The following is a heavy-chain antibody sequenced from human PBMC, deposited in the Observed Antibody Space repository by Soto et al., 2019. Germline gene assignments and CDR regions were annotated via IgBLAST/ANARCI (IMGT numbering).Heavy chain of an antibody. CDR2: TSYDGINN. CDR3: AKDLGPGACPRTGCYYFGMDV. D-gene: IGHD7-27*01. V-gene: IGHV3-30*18. J-gene: IGHJ6*02. CDR1: GFTFSSYG. Sequence: QPGGSLRLSCAASGFTFSSYGMHWVRQPPGKGLEWVAVTSYDGINNYYADSVKGRFTVSRDNSKNTLYLQMNSLRAEDTALYYCAKDLGPGACPRTGCYYFGMDVWGQGTTVTVSS.